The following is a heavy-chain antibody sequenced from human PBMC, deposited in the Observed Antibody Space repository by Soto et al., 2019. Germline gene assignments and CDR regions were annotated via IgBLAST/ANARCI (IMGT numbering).Heavy chain of an antibody. CDR2: IERDEDDK. CDR3: ALSILSPRRFD. J-gene: IGHJ5*02. D-gene: IGHD2-15*01. Sequence: YGPTLVNTTETVTLACTFSGFSFPSPGMCVGWIRQSPGTALEWLAFIERDEDDKYYSTSXXTRLTISKDTRKNQVVLTMANMEAADPATYYCALSILSPRRFD. V-gene: IGHV2-70*13. CDR1: GFSFPSPGMC.